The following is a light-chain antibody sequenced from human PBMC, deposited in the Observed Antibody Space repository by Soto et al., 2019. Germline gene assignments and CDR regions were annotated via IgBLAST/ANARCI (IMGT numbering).Light chain of an antibody. J-gene: IGKJ2*01. CDR1: QSVPSN. Sequence: EIEMTQSPAILSVSPGDRATLSCRASQSVPSNLAWYQQKPGQAPRLLIFHASTWATGIPARFSGSGSGTEFTITISILPSEDFAVYCCQQYNDRRTFGQGTKLEIK. CDR2: HAS. V-gene: IGKV3-15*01. CDR3: QQYNDRRT.